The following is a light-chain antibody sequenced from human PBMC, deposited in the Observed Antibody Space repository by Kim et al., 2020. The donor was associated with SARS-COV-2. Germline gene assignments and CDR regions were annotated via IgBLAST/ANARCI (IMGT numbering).Light chain of an antibody. CDR2: RAS. CDR3: QQYISYSYT. V-gene: IGKV1-5*03. Sequence: SASVGDRVTFTGRASRGIGTWLAWYQQKPGKAPNLLIYRASALQSGVSSRFTGSGSGTEFTLTINSLQPDDIATYYCQQYISYSYTFGQGTKLEI. J-gene: IGKJ2*01. CDR1: RGIGTW.